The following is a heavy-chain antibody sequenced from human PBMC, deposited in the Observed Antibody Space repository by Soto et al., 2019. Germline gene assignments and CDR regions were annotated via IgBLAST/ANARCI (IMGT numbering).Heavy chain of an antibody. CDR3: ARVRMLDHYYYYGMDV. Sequence: QVQLQESGPGLVKPSQTLSLTCTVSGGSISSGDYYWSWIRQPPGKGLEWIGYIYYSGSTYYNPSLKSRVTISXXTXKXXFSLKLSSVTAADTAVYYCARVRMLDHYYYYGMDVWGQGTTVTVSS. V-gene: IGHV4-30-4*01. J-gene: IGHJ6*02. CDR1: GGSISSGDYY. D-gene: IGHD2-8*01. CDR2: IYYSGST.